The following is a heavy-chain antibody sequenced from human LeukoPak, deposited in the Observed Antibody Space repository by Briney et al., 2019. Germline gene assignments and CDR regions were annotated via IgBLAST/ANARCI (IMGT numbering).Heavy chain of an antibody. V-gene: IGHV3-21*01. CDR2: ISSSSSYI. Sequence: PGGSLRLSCAASGFTFSSYSMNWVRQAPGKGLEWVSSISSSSSYIYYADSVKGRFTISRVNAKNSLYLQMNSLRAGDTAVYYCARVGMTTSSNWGQGTLVTVSS. D-gene: IGHD4-17*01. CDR1: GFTFSSYS. CDR3: ARVGMTTSSN. J-gene: IGHJ4*02.